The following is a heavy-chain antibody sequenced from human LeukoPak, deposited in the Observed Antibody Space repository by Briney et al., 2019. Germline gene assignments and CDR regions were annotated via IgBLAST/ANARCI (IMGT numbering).Heavy chain of an antibody. J-gene: IGHJ6*03. CDR1: GGTFSSYA. Sequence: SVKVSCKASGGTFSSYAISWVRQAPGQGLEWMGGIIPIFGTANYAQKFQGRVTITTDESTSTAYMELSSLRSEDTAVYYCASGETQYDFWMGIYYYYMDVWGKGTTVTVSS. CDR3: ASGETQYDFWMGIYYYYMDV. CDR2: IIPIFGTA. D-gene: IGHD3-3*01. V-gene: IGHV1-69*05.